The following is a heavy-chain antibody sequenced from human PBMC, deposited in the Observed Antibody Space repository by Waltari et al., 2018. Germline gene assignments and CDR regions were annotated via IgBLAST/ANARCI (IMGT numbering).Heavy chain of an antibody. CDR3: ARGVGSPGDF. D-gene: IGHD2-8*01. J-gene: IGHJ4*02. V-gene: IGHV5-10-1*03. CDR1: GYSFTNYW. Sequence: EVHLVQSGAEVKKPGESLKISCKGSGYSFTNYWINWVRQMPGKGLEWMGRIDPSHSETNYSPSFQGHVTISADKSTNTAYLQWSTLKASDTAMYYCARGVGSPGDFWGQGTLVTVSS. CDR2: IDPSHSET.